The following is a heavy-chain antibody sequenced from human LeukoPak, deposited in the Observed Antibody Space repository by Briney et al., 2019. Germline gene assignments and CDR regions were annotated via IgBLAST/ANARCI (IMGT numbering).Heavy chain of an antibody. D-gene: IGHD4-17*01. CDR2: IYTSGSP. Sequence: SETLSLTCTVSGGSISSYYWSWLRQPAGKGLEWIGRIYTSGSPNYNPSLKSRVTMSVDTSKNQFSLKLSSVTAADTAVYYCARTTDYGDSDYWGRGTLVTVSS. J-gene: IGHJ4*02. CDR3: ARTTDYGDSDY. V-gene: IGHV4-4*07. CDR1: GGSISSYY.